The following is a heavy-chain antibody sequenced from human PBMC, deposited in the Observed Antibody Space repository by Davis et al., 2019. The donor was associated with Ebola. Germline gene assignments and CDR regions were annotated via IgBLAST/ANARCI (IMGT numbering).Heavy chain of an antibody. D-gene: IGHD4-11*01. CDR3: ARGEGNYNSIDY. CDR1: GYTFTSYG. J-gene: IGHJ4*02. Sequence: ASVTVSYKASGYTFTSYGISWVRQAPGQAREWMGWISAYNGNTNYAEKLQGRVTMTTDTSTSTAYMELRSLRSDDTAVYYCARGEGNYNSIDYWGQGTLVTVSS. V-gene: IGHV1-18*01. CDR2: ISAYNGNT.